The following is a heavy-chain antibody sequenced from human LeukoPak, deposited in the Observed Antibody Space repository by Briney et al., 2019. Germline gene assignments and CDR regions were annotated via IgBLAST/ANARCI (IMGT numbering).Heavy chain of an antibody. CDR3: AKDSGDIVVVPAAFDY. CDR1: GFTFSSYA. V-gene: IGHV3-23*01. Sequence: AGSLRLSCAASGFTFSSYAMSWVRQAPGKGLPWVSAISGSGGSTYYADSVKGRFTISRDNSKNTLYLQMNSRRAEDTAVYYCAKDSGDIVVVPAAFDYWGQGTLVTVSS. D-gene: IGHD2-2*01. J-gene: IGHJ4*02. CDR2: ISGSGGST.